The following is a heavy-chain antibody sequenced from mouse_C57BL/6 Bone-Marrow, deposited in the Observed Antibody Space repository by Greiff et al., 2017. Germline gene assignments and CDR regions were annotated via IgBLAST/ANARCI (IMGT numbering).Heavy chain of an antibody. V-gene: IGHV1-69*01. CDR2: IYPSDSDT. CDR3: AREGFYGYLDV. J-gene: IGHJ1*01. Sequence: QVQLQQPGAELVKPGASVKLSCKASGYTFTSYWMHWVKQRPGQGLEWIGEIYPSDSDTNYNQKLKGKSTLTADKSYSTAYMQLLSLTSEDSAVYYCAREGFYGYLDVWGPGTTVTVSS. CDR1: GYTFTSYW.